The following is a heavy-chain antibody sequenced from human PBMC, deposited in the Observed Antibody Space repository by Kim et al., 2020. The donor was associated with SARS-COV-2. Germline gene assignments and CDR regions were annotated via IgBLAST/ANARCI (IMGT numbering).Heavy chain of an antibody. CDR2: ISGSGAHT. Sequence: GGSLRLSCAASGFTFSSYAMSWVRQAPGKGLEWVSGISGSGAHTYYADSVKGRFTSSRDTAKNTLYLQMNSLRAEDTAVYFCAKEQFVNRGDFDYWGQGTLVTVSS. V-gene: IGHV3-23*01. J-gene: IGHJ4*02. CDR1: GFTFSSYA. D-gene: IGHD6-6*01. CDR3: AKEQFVNRGDFDY.